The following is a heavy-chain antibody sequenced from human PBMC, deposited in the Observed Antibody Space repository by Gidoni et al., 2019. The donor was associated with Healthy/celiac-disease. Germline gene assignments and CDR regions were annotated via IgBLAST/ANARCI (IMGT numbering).Heavy chain of an antibody. J-gene: IGHJ4*02. CDR3: ARDGSYGGFDY. CDR2: ISSSSSYI. CDR1: GFTFSSYS. D-gene: IGHD5-18*01. Sequence: EVQLVESGGGLVKPGGSLSLSCAASGFTFSSYSMNWVRQAPGKGLELVSSISSSSSYIYYADSVKGLFTISRDNAKNSLYLQMNSLRAEDTAVYYCARDGSYGGFDYWGQGTLVTVSS. V-gene: IGHV3-21*01.